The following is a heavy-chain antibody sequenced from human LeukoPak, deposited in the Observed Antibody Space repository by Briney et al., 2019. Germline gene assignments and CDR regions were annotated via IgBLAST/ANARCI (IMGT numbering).Heavy chain of an antibody. J-gene: IGHJ3*02. D-gene: IGHD5-12*01. CDR2: IYYSGST. Sequence: PSQTLSLTCTVSGGSISSGDYYWSWIRQPPGKGLEWIGYIYYSGSTYYNPSLKSRVTISVDTSKNQFSLKLSSVTAADTAVYYCARGGAIVATIPNDAFDIWGQGTMVTVSS. V-gene: IGHV4-30-4*01. CDR1: GGSISSGDYY. CDR3: ARGGAIVATIPNDAFDI.